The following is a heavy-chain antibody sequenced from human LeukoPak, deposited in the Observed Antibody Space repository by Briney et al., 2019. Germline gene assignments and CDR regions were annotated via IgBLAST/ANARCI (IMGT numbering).Heavy chain of an antibody. V-gene: IGHV3-30*02. D-gene: IGHD3-3*01. CDR3: AKDEVADFWSGYYWVY. Sequence: GGSLRLSCAASGFTFSSYGMHWVRQAPGKGLEWVAFIRYDGSNKYYADSVKGRFTISRDNSKNTLYLQMNSPRAEDTAVYYCAKDEVADFWSGYYWVYWGQGTLVTVSS. CDR2: IRYDGSNK. J-gene: IGHJ4*02. CDR1: GFTFSSYG.